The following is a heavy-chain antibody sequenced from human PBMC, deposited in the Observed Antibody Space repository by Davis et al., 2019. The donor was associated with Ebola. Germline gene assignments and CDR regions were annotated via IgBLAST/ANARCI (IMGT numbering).Heavy chain of an antibody. D-gene: IGHD3-22*01. V-gene: IGHV4-30-4*01. J-gene: IGHJ4*02. Sequence: LRLSCTVSGGSISSGDYYWSWIRQPPGKGLEWIGYIYYSGSTYYNPSLKSRVTISVDTSKNQFSLKLSSVTAADTAVYYCAREAYYYDSSGYSRGGFDYWGQGTLVTVSS. CDR1: GGSISSGDYY. CDR3: AREAYYYDSSGYSRGGFDY. CDR2: IYYSGST.